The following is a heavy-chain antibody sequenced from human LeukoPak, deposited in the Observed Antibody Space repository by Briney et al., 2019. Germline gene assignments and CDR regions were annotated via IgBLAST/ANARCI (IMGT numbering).Heavy chain of an antibody. CDR3: AKDHQVGAIISSFDY. Sequence: GGFLRLYCTASGFTFRSYSMNWVRQAPGKGLEWVSYISSSGSIIYYADSVKGRFTVSRDNAENSLYLQMNSLRVDDTAVYYCAKDHQVGAIISSFDYWGQGTLVTVSS. CDR2: ISSSGSII. V-gene: IGHV3-48*04. J-gene: IGHJ4*02. CDR1: GFTFRSYS. D-gene: IGHD1-26*01.